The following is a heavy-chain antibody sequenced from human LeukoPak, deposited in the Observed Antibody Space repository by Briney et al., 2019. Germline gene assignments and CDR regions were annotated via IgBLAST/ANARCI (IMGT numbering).Heavy chain of an antibody. CDR1: GFTFSTYG. V-gene: IGHV3-23*01. D-gene: IGHD5-12*01. CDR3: ARDREWLRPQDY. CDR2: INGPGRST. J-gene: IGHJ4*02. Sequence: GGSLRLSCAASGFTFSTYGMSWIRQAPGKGLECVSTINGPGRSTYYADSVRGRFTISRDNSKNTLYLQMNSLRAEDTAIYYCARDREWLRPQDYWGQGTLVTVSS.